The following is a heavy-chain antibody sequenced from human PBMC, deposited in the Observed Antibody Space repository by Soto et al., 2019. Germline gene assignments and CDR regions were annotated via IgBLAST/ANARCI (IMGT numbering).Heavy chain of an antibody. D-gene: IGHD5-12*01. CDR1: GFTFSSYS. Sequence: GSTGLSCSASGFTFSSYSMNWVRQAPGKGLEWVSYISSSSSTIYYADSVKGRFTISRDNAKNSLYLQMNSLRDEDTAVYYCARDVSGLNWFDPWGQGTLVTVSS. CDR3: ARDVSGLNWFDP. CDR2: ISSSSSTI. J-gene: IGHJ5*02. V-gene: IGHV3-48*02.